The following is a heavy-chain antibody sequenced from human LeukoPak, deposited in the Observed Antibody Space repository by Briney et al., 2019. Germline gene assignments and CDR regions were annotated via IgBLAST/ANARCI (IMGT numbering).Heavy chain of an antibody. V-gene: IGHV3-33*06. D-gene: IGHD2-15*01. J-gene: IGHJ4*02. CDR3: AKDFRPFCSGGSCYSVDY. CDR2: IWYDGSNK. Sequence: GRSLRLSCAASGFTFSSYGMHWVRQAPGKGLEWVAVIWYDGSNKYYADSVKGRFTISRDNSKNTLYLQMNSLRAEDTAVYYCAKDFRPFCSGGSCYSVDYWGQGTLVTVSS. CDR1: GFTFSSYG.